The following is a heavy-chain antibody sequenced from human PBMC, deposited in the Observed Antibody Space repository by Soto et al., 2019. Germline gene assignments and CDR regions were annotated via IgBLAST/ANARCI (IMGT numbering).Heavy chain of an antibody. J-gene: IGHJ3*02. CDR2: INPSGGST. V-gene: IGHV1-46*01. CDR3: ARGRTYVSDFFDI. CDR1: GYTFSSYS. D-gene: IGHD3-3*01. Sequence: QVQVVQSGAEVKKPGASVKVSCKASGYTFSSYSMHWVRQAPGQGLEWMGIINPSGGSTNYAQKFQGRVTMTRDTSTSTVYMELISLRSDDTAVYYCARGRTYVSDFFDIWGQGTMVTVSS.